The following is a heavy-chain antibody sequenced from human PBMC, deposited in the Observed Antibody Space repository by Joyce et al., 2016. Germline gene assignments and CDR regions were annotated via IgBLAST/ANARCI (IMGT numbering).Heavy chain of an antibody. D-gene: IGHD6-6*01. CDR2: INTEGSST. CDR3: VRGISARPGGPNWFDP. J-gene: IGHJ5*02. V-gene: IGHV3-74*01. CDR1: GFSFSGYW. Sequence: EVQLVESGGGFVQPGGSLRLSCAASGFSFSGYWIHWVRQAPGKGLVWVSRINTEGSSTRFADSVKGRFTISRDNAKNTLYLQMNSLRAEDTAVYYCVRGISARPGGPNWFDPWGQGTLVTVSS.